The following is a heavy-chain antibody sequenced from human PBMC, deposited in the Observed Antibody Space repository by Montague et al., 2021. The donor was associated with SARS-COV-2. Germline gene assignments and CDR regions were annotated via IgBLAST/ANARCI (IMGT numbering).Heavy chain of an antibody. J-gene: IGHJ5*02. CDR2: IYTSGGT. D-gene: IGHD2-15*01. Sequence: TLSLTCTVSGGSISSGSYYWSWIRQPAEKGLEWIGRIYTSGGTNYNPSLKSRVTISVDTSKNQFSLKLSSVTAADTAVYYCARGCSGGSCYPNPFSTWGQGALVTVSS. V-gene: IGHV4-61*02. CDR3: ARGCSGGSCYPNPFST. CDR1: GGSISSGSYY.